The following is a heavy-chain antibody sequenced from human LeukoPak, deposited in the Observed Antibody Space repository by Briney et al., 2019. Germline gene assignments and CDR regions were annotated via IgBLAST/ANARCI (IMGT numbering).Heavy chain of an antibody. CDR2: VHLGGST. J-gene: IGHJ4*02. CDR3: AREGGPYRPLDY. Sequence: SETLSLTCGVSGGSISSTNWWTWVRQPPGKGLEWIGEVHLGGSTNYNPSLESRVTISVDKSENHISLKLTSVTAADTAVYYCAREGGPYRPLDYSGQGTLVTVSS. V-gene: IGHV4-4*02. CDR1: GGSISSTNW.